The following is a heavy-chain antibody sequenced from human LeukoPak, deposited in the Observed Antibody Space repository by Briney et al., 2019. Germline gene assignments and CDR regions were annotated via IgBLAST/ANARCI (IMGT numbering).Heavy chain of an antibody. Sequence: SETLSLTCTVSGGSISSYSWSWIRQPPGKGLEWIGYIYHSGSTYYNPSLKSRVTISVDRSKNQFSLKLSSVTAADTAVYYCARGSHYYDSSGYALDYWGQGTLVTVSS. CDR2: IYHSGST. J-gene: IGHJ4*02. CDR1: GGSISSYS. V-gene: IGHV4-30-2*01. CDR3: ARGSHYYDSSGYALDY. D-gene: IGHD3-22*01.